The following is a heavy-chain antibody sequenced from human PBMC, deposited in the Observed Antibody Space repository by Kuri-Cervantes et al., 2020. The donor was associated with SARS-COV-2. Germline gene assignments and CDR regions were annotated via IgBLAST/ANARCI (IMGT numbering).Heavy chain of an antibody. CDR3: ATDIAAAGTWEYAFDI. D-gene: IGHD6-13*01. CDR2: INPNSGGT. CDR1: GYTFTGYY. J-gene: IGHJ3*02. Sequence: ASVKVSCKASGYTFTGYYMHWVRQAPGQGLEWMGWINPNSGGTNYAQKFQGRVTMTRDTSISTAYMELSRLRSDDTAVYYCATDIAAAGTWEYAFDIWGQGTMVTVSS. V-gene: IGHV1-2*02.